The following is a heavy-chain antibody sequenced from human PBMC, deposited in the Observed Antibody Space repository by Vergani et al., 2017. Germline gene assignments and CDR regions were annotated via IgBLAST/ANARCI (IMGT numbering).Heavy chain of an antibody. CDR3: ARAGEVVPASMENYYYYYYMDV. Sequence: EVQLVESGGGPVKPGGSLRLSCAASGFTFTTYSMNWVRQAPGKGLEWVSSISGSGNYIYYADSVKGRFTIFRDNAKSSLYLQMNSLRAEDTAVYFCARAGEVVPASMENYYYYYYMDVWGKGTAVTVSS. V-gene: IGHV3-21*01. CDR2: ISGSGNYI. D-gene: IGHD2-2*01. CDR1: GFTFTTYS. J-gene: IGHJ6*03.